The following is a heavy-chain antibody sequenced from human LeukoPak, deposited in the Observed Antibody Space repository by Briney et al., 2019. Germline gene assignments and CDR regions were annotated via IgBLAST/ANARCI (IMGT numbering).Heavy chain of an antibody. Sequence: GGSLRLSCAASGFTFSSYGMHWVRQAPGKGLEWVAVISYDGSNKCYADSVKGRFTISRDNSKNTLYLQMNSLRAEDTAVYYCANSRRITGTTSYWGQGTLVTVSS. D-gene: IGHD1-7*01. CDR3: ANSRRITGTTSY. CDR1: GFTFSSYG. CDR2: ISYDGSNK. V-gene: IGHV3-30*18. J-gene: IGHJ4*02.